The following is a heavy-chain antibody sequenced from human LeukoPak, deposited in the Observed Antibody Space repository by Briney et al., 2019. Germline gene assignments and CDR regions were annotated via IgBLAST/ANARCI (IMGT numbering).Heavy chain of an antibody. CDR1: GFTVSSNY. CDR2: IYSGGST. J-gene: IGHJ4*02. Sequence: GGSLRLSCAASGFTVSSNYMSWVRQAPGKGLEWVSVIYSGGSTYYADSVKGRFTISRDNSKNTLYLQMNSLRAEDTAVYYCARDNGTSVSYGSGKAEDYWGQGTLVTVSS. D-gene: IGHD3-10*01. V-gene: IGHV3-53*01. CDR3: ARDNGTSVSYGSGKAEDY.